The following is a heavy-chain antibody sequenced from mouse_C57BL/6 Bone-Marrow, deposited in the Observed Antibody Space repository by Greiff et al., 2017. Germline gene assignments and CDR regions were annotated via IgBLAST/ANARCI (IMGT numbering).Heavy chain of an antibody. J-gene: IGHJ2*01. D-gene: IGHD1-1*01. V-gene: IGHV1-18*01. Sequence: VQLQQSGPELVKPGASVKIPCKASGYTFTDYNMDWVKQSHGKSLEWIGDINPNNGGTIYNQKFKGKATLTVDKSSSTAYMELRSLTSEDTAVYYGARITTVVAYYFDYWGQGTTLTVSS. CDR3: ARITTVVAYYFDY. CDR1: GYTFTDYN. CDR2: INPNNGGT.